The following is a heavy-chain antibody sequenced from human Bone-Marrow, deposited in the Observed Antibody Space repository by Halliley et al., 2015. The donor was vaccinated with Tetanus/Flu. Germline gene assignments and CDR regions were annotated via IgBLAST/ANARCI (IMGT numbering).Heavy chain of an antibody. CDR3: AHRRTGAAAVGAFDY. J-gene: IGHJ4*02. Sequence: LALIYGDDNNRYSPSLKTRLTITKDTSENEVVLTMTNMDPLDTATYYCAHRRTGAAAVGAFDYWGQGALVTVSS. D-gene: IGHD6-13*01. V-gene: IGHV2-5*02. CDR2: IYGDDNN.